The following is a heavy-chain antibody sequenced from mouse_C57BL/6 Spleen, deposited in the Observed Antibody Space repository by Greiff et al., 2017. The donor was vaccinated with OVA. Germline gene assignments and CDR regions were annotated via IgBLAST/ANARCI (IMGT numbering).Heavy chain of an antibody. J-gene: IGHJ2*01. CDR2: ISDGGSYT. D-gene: IGHD1-1*01. CDR1: GFTFSSYA. CDR3: ARENRYNYFDY. Sequence: EVQLVESGGGLVKPGGSLKLSCAASGFTFSSYAMSWVRQTPEKRLEWVATISDGGSYTYYPDNVKGRFTISRDNAKNNLYLQMSHLKSEDTAMYYCARENRYNYFDYWGQGTTLTVSS. V-gene: IGHV5-4*01.